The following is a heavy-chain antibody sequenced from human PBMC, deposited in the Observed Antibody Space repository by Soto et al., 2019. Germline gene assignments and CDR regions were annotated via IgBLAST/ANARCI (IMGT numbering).Heavy chain of an antibody. CDR2: ISAYNGNT. J-gene: IGHJ6*02. V-gene: IGHV1-18*01. CDR3: ARVRGDIVVVPAATPYYYYGMDV. D-gene: IGHD2-2*01. Sequence: QVQLVQSGAEVKKPGASVKVSCKASGYTFTSYGISWVRQAPGQGLEWMGWISAYNGNTNYAQKLQGRVTMTTDTRTSTAYIELRSLRSDDTAVYYCARVRGDIVVVPAATPYYYYGMDVWGQGSTVTVSS. CDR1: GYTFTSYG.